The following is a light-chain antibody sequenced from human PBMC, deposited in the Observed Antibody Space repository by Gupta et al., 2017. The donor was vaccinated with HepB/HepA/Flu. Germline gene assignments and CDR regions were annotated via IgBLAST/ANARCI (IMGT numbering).Light chain of an antibody. CDR1: ALPKKKN. V-gene: IGLV3-10*01. CDR2: EDT. Sequence: SYEFTQPPSVSVSPGQTARITCSGDALPKKKNAYWYQQKSGQAPVLVIYEDTKRPSGIPEKFSGSTSGTMATLTISGAQVQDEADYYCYSSDSSGYHRVFGGGTKLTVL. J-gene: IGLJ3*02. CDR3: YSSDSSGYHRV.